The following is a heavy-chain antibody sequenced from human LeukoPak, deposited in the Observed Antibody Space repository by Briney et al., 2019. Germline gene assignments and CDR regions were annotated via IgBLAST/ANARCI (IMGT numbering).Heavy chain of an antibody. J-gene: IGHJ4*02. CDR1: GFMFSEYG. CDR3: AKDWGARGCCGDYFDC. D-gene: IGHD6-19*01. V-gene: IGHV3-30*02. Sequence: GSLRLSCAASGFMFSEYGMHWVRQAPGKGLEWVAFIRDDGSNKLSADSVKGRFTISRDNSKNTVSLQMNSLRSEDTAIYYCAKDWGARGCCGDYFDCWGQGSLVTVSS. CDR2: IRDDGSNK.